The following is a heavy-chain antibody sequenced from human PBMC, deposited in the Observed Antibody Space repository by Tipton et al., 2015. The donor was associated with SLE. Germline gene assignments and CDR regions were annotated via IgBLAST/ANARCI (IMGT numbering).Heavy chain of an antibody. V-gene: IGHV4-34*01. CDR3: ARVAGEGYDSSGYYQNYYYYMDV. CDR2: INHSGST. Sequence: TLSLTCAVYGGSFSGYYWSWIRQPPGKGLEWIGEINHSGSTNYNPSLKSRVTISVDTSKNQFSLRLTSVTAADTAVYYCARVAGEGYDSSGYYQNYYYYMDVWGKGTTVTV. CDR1: GGSFSGYY. D-gene: IGHD3-22*01. J-gene: IGHJ6*03.